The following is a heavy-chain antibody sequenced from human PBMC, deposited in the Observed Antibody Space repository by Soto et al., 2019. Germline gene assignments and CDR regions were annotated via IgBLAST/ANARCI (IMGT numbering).Heavy chain of an antibody. V-gene: IGHV3-23*01. D-gene: IGHD1-26*01. Sequence: EAQLLESGGGLVQPGGSLRLSCAASGFTFSNYAMTWVRQAPRKGLEWVSGISAGGGTTKYADSVKGRFTISRDNSKNTLYLQMNSLGAEDTAVYYCAKDLGTNGVGATLNYWGQGTLVTVSS. CDR2: ISAGGGTT. CDR1: GFTFSNYA. J-gene: IGHJ4*02. CDR3: AKDLGTNGVGATLNY.